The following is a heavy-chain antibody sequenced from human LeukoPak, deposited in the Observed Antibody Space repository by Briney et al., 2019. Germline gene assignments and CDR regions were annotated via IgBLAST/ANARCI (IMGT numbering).Heavy chain of an antibody. CDR1: GFTVSSNY. CDR3: ARQYQLLNNAFDI. CDR2: IYSGGST. J-gene: IGHJ3*02. Sequence: GGSLRLSWAAAGFTVSSNYMSWVRQAPGKGLEWVSVIYSGGSTYYADSVKGRFTISRDNSKNTLYLQMNSLRAEDTAVYYCARQYQLLNNAFDIWGQGTMVTVSS. V-gene: IGHV3-53*01. D-gene: IGHD2-2*01.